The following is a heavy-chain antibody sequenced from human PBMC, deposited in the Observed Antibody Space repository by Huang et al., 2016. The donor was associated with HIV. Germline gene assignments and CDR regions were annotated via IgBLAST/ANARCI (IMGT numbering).Heavy chain of an antibody. CDR1: GYTVSELS. CDR3: ATSTPDVGAGVLRSAFDI. J-gene: IGHJ3*02. Sequence: QVQLVESGAELKKPGASVRVSCKVSGYTVSELSLHWVRQAPEKGLEWMGGFGPDEGETIYAQRLQGRVTMTEDTSTDTAYMELSSLRPEDTAVYYCATSTPDVGAGVLRSAFDIWGQGTMVTVSS. V-gene: IGHV1-24*01. D-gene: IGHD2-15*01. CDR2: FGPDEGET.